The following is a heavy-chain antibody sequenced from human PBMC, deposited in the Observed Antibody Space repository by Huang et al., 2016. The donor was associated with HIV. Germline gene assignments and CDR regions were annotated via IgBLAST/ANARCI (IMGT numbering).Heavy chain of an antibody. CDR2: MNPSSGTA. D-gene: IGHD3-22*01. J-gene: IGHJ4*02. CDR1: GYTFTNHD. V-gene: IGHV1-8*01. CDR3: ARVYYESSHYYIFVY. Sequence: QVQLVQSGAEVKKPGASVKVSYKASGYTFTNHDITWVRQAPGEGLEWMGWMNPSSGTAGYAQRFQGRVTMTRNTSISTAYMELSSLRSEDTAVYYCARVYYESSHYYIFVYWGQGTLVTVSS.